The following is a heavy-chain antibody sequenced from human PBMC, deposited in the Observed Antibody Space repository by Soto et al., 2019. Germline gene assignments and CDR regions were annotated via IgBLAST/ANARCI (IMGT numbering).Heavy chain of an antibody. CDR3: ARASSTTVATPVPY. V-gene: IGHV1-18*01. CDR2: ISAYNGNT. Sequence: GASVKVSCKASGYTFTSYGISWVRQAPGQGLEWMGWISAYNGNTNYVQKLQGRVTMTTDTSTSTAYMELRSLRSDDTAVYYCARASSTTVATPVPYWGQGTLVTVSP. J-gene: IGHJ4*02. D-gene: IGHD4-17*01. CDR1: GYTFTSYG.